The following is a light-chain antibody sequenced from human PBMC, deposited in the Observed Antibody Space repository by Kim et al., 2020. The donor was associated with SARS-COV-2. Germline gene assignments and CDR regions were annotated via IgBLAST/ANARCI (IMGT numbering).Light chain of an antibody. J-gene: IGKJ2*01. CDR2: DAS. CDR3: QQHSNWYT. CDR1: QSVSSY. V-gene: IGKV3-11*01. Sequence: LSLSPGERATLPCSASQSVSSYLAWYQQKPGQAPRLLIYDASNRATGIPARFSGSGSGTDFTLTISSLEPEDFAVYFCQQHSNWYTFGQGTKLEI.